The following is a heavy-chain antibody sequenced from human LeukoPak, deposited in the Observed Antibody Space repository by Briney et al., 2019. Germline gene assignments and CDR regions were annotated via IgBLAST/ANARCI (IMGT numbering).Heavy chain of an antibody. CDR1: GGSISSISSNN. D-gene: IGHD5-18*01. J-gene: IGHJ5*02. V-gene: IGHV4-39*01. CDR2: IYYTGST. CDR3: ARLPTGYPNWFDT. Sequence: SETLSLTCAVSGGSISSISSNNWAWIRQPPGKGLELIAAIYYTGSTYYNPSFMSRVTISVDTSKNQFSLKLNSLTATDTAVYYCARLPTGYPNWFDTWGQGILVTVSS.